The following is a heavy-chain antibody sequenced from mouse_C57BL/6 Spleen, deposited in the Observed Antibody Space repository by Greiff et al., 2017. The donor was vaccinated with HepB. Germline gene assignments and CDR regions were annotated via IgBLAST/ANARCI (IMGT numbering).Heavy chain of an antibody. CDR1: GFTFSSYG. D-gene: IGHD2-3*01. CDR3: AIYDYLDY. V-gene: IGHV5-6*01. Sequence: DVHLVESGGDLVKPGGSLKLSCAASGFTFSSYGMSWVRQTPDKRLEWVATISSGGSYTYYPDSVKGRFTISRDNAKNTLYLQMSSLKSEDTAMYYCAIYDYLDYWGQGTTLTVSS. J-gene: IGHJ2*01. CDR2: ISSGGSYT.